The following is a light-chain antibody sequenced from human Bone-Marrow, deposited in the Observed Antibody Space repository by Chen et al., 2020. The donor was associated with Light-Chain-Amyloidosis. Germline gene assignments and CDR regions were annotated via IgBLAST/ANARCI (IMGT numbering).Light chain of an antibody. Sequence: QSALTQPASVSGSPGQSITLSCPGTSSDVGGDNHVSWYQPHPDKAPKLMIYEVTNRPSWVPDRFSGSKSDNTASLTISGLQTEDEADYFCSSYTITNTLVFGSGTRVTVL. CDR1: SSDVGGDNH. V-gene: IGLV2-14*01. CDR2: EVT. J-gene: IGLJ1*01. CDR3: SSYTITNTLV.